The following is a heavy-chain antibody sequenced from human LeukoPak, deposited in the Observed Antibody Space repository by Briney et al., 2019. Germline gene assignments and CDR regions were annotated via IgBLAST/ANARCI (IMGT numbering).Heavy chain of an antibody. CDR3: AKEYSGSRDYFYGMVV. CDR1: GFTFSSYA. V-gene: IGHV3-23*01. Sequence: GGSLRLSCAASGFTFSSYAMSWVRQAPGKGLEWVSVVTGSGGNTYYADSVKGRFTISRDNSESTLSLQMNSLRAEDTAVYYCAKEYSGSRDYFYGMVVWGQGTTVTVSS. J-gene: IGHJ6*02. D-gene: IGHD6-6*01. CDR2: VTGSGGNT.